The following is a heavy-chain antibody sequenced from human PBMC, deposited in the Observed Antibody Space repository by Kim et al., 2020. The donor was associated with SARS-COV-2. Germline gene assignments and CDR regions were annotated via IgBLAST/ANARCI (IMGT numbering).Heavy chain of an antibody. J-gene: IGHJ5*02. V-gene: IGHV2-70*01. D-gene: IGHD6-13*01. CDR3: ARSIAAAGLAFDP. Sequence: YYSTSLKTRLTISKDTSKNQVVLTMTNMDPVDTATYYCARSIAAAGLAFDPWGQGTLVTVSS.